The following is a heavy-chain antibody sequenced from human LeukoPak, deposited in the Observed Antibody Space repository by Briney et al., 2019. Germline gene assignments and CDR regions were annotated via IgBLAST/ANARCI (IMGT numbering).Heavy chain of an antibody. D-gene: IGHD3-10*01. V-gene: IGHV1-69*13. J-gene: IGHJ6*02. CDR2: IIPIFGTA. Sequence: SVKVSCKASGGTFSSYAVSWVRQAPGQGLEWMGGIIPIFGTANYAQKFQGRVTITADESTSTAYMELSSLRSEDTAVYYCARVLLWFGELSIYGMDVWGQGTTVTVSS. CDR1: GGTFSSYA. CDR3: ARVLLWFGELSIYGMDV.